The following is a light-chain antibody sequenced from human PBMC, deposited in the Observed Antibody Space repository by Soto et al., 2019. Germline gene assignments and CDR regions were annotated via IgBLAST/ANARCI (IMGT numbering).Light chain of an antibody. J-gene: IGLJ1*01. Sequence: QSALTQPASVSGSPGQSITISCTGTSSDVGGFNSVSWYQLRPGTAPKLILYDVVDRPSGVSYRFSGSKSGNTASLTISGLQSADEAVYFCRSYTSTMSNVFGSGTKVTVL. CDR3: RSYTSTMSNV. CDR2: DVV. V-gene: IGLV2-14*03. CDR1: SSDVGGFNS.